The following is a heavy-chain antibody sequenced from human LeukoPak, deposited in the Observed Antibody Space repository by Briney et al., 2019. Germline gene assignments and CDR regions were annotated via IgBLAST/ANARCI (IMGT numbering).Heavy chain of an antibody. CDR1: GGSISSYY. CDR3: ARRESSMVRGTNAFDI. CDR2: IYTSGST. J-gene: IGHJ3*02. D-gene: IGHD3-10*01. Sequence: SETLSLTCTVSGGSISSYYWSWIRQPPGKGLEWIGYIYTSGSTNYNPSLKSRVTISVDTCKNQFSLKLSSVTAADTAVYYCARRESSMVRGTNAFDIWGQGTMVTVSS. V-gene: IGHV4-4*09.